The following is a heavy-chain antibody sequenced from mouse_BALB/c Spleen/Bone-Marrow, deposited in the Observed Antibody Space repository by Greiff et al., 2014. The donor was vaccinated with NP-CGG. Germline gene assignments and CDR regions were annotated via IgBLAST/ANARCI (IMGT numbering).Heavy chain of an antibody. V-gene: IGHV1S137*01. CDR2: ISTYYGDA. CDR1: GYTFTDYA. Sequence: QVQLQQSGAELVRPGVSVKISCKGSGYTFTDYAMHWVKQSHAKSLEWIGVISTYYGDASYNQKFKGKATMTVDKSSSTAYMELARLTSEDSAIYYRARDAMDYWGQGTSVTVSS. J-gene: IGHJ4*01. CDR3: ARDAMDY.